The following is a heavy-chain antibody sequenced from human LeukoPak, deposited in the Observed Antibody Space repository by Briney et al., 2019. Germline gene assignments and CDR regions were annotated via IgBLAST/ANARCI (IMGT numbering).Heavy chain of an antibody. V-gene: IGHV3-21*01. CDR3: ASSIVVVPAAIDY. CDR1: GFTFSSYN. CDR2: ISSSSSYI. D-gene: IGHD2-2*01. Sequence: GGSLRPSCAASGFTFSSYNMNWVRQAPGKGLEWVSSISSSSSYIYYADSVKGRFTISRDNAKNSLYLQMNSLRAEDTAVYYCASSIVVVPAAIDYWGQGTLVTVSS. J-gene: IGHJ4*02.